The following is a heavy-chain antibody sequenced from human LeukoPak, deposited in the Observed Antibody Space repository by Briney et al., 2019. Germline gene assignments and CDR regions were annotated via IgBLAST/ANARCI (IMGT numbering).Heavy chain of an antibody. D-gene: IGHD4-11*01. CDR2: IYYSGST. V-gene: IGHV4-31*03. CDR3: ASYSNYWTYYFDY. CDR1: GGSISSGGYY. Sequence: PSETLSLTCTVSGGSISSGGYYWSWIRQHPGKGLEWIGYIYYSGSTYYNPSLKSRVTISVDTSKNRFSLKLSSVTAADTAVYYCASYSNYWTYYFDYWGQGTLVTVSS. J-gene: IGHJ4*02.